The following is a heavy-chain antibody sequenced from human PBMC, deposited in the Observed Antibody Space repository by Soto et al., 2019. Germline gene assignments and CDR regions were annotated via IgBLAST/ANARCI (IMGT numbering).Heavy chain of an antibody. CDR2: IRSKANSYAT. CDR1: GFTFSGSA. Sequence: PGGSLRLSCAASGFTFSGSAMHWVRQASGKGLEWVGRIRSKANSYATAYAASVKGRFTISRDDSKNTAYLQMNSLKTEDTAVYYCTRHEGKRFLEWLSMPDADYYYYYGMDVWGQGTTVTVSS. CDR3: TRHEGKRFLEWLSMPDADYYYYYGMDV. J-gene: IGHJ6*02. V-gene: IGHV3-73*01. D-gene: IGHD3-3*01.